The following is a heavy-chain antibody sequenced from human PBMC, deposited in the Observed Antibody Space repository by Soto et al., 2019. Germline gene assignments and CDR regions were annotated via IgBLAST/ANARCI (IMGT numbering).Heavy chain of an antibody. CDR2: IYYTGKT. D-gene: IGHD2-2*01. CDR3: VRKHTRAGSFDS. CDR1: VGTIGDYY. Sequence: SETLCLTCTVSVGTIGDYYWSWIRQPPGKDLDLIAYIYYTGKTDQNPSLEGRVSISLGTSRNQFSLNLRSVTAADTAVYYCVRKHTRAGSFDSWGPGVSVTVSS. V-gene: IGHV4-59*01. J-gene: IGHJ4*02.